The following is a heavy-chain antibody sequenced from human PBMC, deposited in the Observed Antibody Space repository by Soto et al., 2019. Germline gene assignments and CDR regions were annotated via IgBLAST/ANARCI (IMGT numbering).Heavy chain of an antibody. CDR3: ARETSVGAPDY. Sequence: QVQLMESGGGVVQPGRSLRLSCTASGFTFSDYGMHWVRQAPGKGLEWVSFIGGSTEHYVGSVKGRFTSSRDHSQNKLYLKMNSLRVEYTAVYYYARETSVGAPDYWGQGTLVTVSS. V-gene: IGHV3-33*01. J-gene: IGHJ4*02. CDR1: GFTFSDYG. D-gene: IGHD1-26*01. CDR2: IGGSTE.